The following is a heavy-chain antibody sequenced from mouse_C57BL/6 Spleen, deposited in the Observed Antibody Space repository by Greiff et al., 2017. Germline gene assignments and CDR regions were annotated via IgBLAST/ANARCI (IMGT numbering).Heavy chain of an antibody. CDR1: GFNIKDDY. CDR3: TTERLLRAEAWFAY. Sequence: VQLQQSGAELVRPGASVKLSCTASGFNIKDDYMHWVKQRPEQGLEWIGWIDPENGDTEYASKFQGKATITADTSSNTAYLQLSSLTSEDTAVYYCTTERLLRAEAWFAYWGQGTLVTVSA. J-gene: IGHJ3*01. V-gene: IGHV14-4*01. D-gene: IGHD1-1*01. CDR2: IDPENGDT.